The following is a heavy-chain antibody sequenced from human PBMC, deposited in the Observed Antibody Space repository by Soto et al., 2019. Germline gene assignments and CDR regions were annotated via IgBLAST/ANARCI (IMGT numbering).Heavy chain of an antibody. V-gene: IGHV1-8*01. CDR3: ARVHCSGGSCYWGWFAP. J-gene: IGHJ5*02. CDR2: MNPNSGNT. D-gene: IGHD2-15*01. Sequence: QVQLVQSGAEVKKPGASVKVSCKASGYTFTSYDINWVRQATGQGLEWMGWMNPNSGNTGYAQKFQGRVTMTRNTSISTAYMELSSLRSEDTAVYYCARVHCSGGSCYWGWFAPWGQGTLVTVSS. CDR1: GYTFTSYD.